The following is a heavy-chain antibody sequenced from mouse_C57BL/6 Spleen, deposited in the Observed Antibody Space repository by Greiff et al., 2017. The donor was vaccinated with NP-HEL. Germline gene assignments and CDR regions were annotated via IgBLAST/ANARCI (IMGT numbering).Heavy chain of an antibody. Sequence: EVMLVESEGGLVQPGSSMKLSCTASGFTFSDYYMAWVRQVPEKGLEWVANINYDGSSTYYLDSLKSRFIISRDNAKNILYLQMSSLKSEDTATYYCARGGDYDGVYFDYWGQGTTLTVSS. CDR1: GFTFSDYY. CDR2: INYDGSST. V-gene: IGHV5-16*01. J-gene: IGHJ2*01. CDR3: ARGGDYDGVYFDY. D-gene: IGHD2-4*01.